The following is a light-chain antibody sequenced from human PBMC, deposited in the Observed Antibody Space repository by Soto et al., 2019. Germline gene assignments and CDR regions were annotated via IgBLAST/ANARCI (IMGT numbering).Light chain of an antibody. CDR3: QQYNNWPRT. CDR1: QSVSSD. J-gene: IGKJ1*01. Sequence: EIVMTQSPATLSLSPGERATLSCRASQSVSSDLAWYQHKPGQPPRLLIYGASTRATGIPARFSGSGSGTELTLTISSQQSEDFAVYYCQQYNNWPRTVGQGTKVEIK. CDR2: GAS. V-gene: IGKV3-15*01.